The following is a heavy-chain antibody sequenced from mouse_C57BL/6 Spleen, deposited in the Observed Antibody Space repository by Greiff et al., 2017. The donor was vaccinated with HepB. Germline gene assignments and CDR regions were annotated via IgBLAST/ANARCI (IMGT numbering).Heavy chain of an antibody. V-gene: IGHV1-61*01. CDR2: IYPSDSET. Sequence: QVQLQQPGAELVRPGSSVKLSCKASGYTFTSYWMDWVKQRPGQGLEWIGNIYPSDSETHYNQKFKDKATLTVDKSSSTAYMQLSSLTSEDSAVYYCARRDYDREWDYWGQGTTLTVSS. CDR3: ARRDYDREWDY. J-gene: IGHJ2*01. D-gene: IGHD2-4*01. CDR1: GYTFTSYW.